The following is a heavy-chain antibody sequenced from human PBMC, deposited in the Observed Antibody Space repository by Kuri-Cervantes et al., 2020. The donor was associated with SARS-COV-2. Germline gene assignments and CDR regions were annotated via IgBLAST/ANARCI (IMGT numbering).Heavy chain of an antibody. CDR2: IYPGDSDT. Sequence: KVSCKGSGYSFTSYWIGWVRQMPGKGLEWMGIIYPGDSDTRYSPSFQGQVTISADKSISTAYLQWSSLKASDTAMYYCASLEYDSPGAFDIWGQGTMVTVSS. CDR3: ASLEYDSPGAFDI. J-gene: IGHJ3*02. CDR1: GYSFTSYW. D-gene: IGHD3-3*01. V-gene: IGHV5-51*01.